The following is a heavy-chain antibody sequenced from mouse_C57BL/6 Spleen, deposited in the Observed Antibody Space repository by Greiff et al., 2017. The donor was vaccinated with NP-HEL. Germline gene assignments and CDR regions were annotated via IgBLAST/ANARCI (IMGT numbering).Heavy chain of an antibody. CDR3: ARGRQLRLFAY. CDR1: GYTFTSYW. J-gene: IGHJ3*01. V-gene: IGHV1-59*01. CDR2: LDPSDSYT. Sequence: QVQLQQPGAELVRPGTSVKLSCKASGYTFTSYWMHWVKQRPGQGLEWIGVLDPSDSYTNSNKKFKRNASLTVATSSRTAYMQLSSLTSEDSAVYYCARGRQLRLFAYWGQGTLVTVSA. D-gene: IGHD3-2*02.